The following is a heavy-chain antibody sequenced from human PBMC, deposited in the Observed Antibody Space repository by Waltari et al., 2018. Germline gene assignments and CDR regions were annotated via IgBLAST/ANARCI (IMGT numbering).Heavy chain of an antibody. CDR1: GYIFPNYG. J-gene: IGHJ5*02. CDR2: ISGNNGHK. Sequence: QVQLVQSGAEVKKPGASLKVSCKASGYIFPNYGIRWVRQAPGQGLEWMGWISGNNGHKNVAQKFLCRLTMAKDTSTNTVYRELSRLTADDAAVYYWAKDRHQLIEEGFLLALDPWGQGTLVTVSS. CDR3: AKDRHQLIEEGFLLALDP. V-gene: IGHV1-18*04. D-gene: IGHD2-2*01.